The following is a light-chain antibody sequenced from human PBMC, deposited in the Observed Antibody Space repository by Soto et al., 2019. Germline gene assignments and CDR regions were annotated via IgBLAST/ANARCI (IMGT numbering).Light chain of an antibody. CDR3: QQRSNWLWT. J-gene: IGKJ1*01. Sequence: IVLSQSPATLSFSPGERASLSCRASQSVSSYLAWYQQKPGQAPRLLIYDASNRATGIPARFSGSGSGTDFTLTISSLEPEDFAVYYCQQRSNWLWTFGQGTKVDIK. CDR2: DAS. V-gene: IGKV3-11*01. CDR1: QSVSSY.